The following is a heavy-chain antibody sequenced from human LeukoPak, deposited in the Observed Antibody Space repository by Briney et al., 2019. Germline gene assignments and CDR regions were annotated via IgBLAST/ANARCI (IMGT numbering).Heavy chain of an antibody. Sequence: GGSLRLSCAASGFSFSSHWMSWVRQAPGRGLEWVANIKQDGSEKYYVDSVKGRFTIFRDNAKNSVYLQMNSLSAEDTAVYYCARDGSAPGIYFDYWGQGSLVTVSS. J-gene: IGHJ4*02. D-gene: IGHD6-13*01. CDR2: IKQDGSEK. CDR3: ARDGSAPGIYFDY. CDR1: GFSFSSHW. V-gene: IGHV3-7*01.